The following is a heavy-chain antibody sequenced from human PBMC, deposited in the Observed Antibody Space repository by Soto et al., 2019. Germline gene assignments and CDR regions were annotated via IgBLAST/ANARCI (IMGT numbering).Heavy chain of an antibody. J-gene: IGHJ6*02. Sequence: QVQLVQSGAEVKKPGSSVKVSCKASGGTFSSYAISWVRQAPGQGLEWMGGIIPIFGTANYAQKFQGRVTITADESTSTAYMELSSLRSEDTAVYYCARAIGGTTFVYYYGMDVWGQGTTVTVSS. V-gene: IGHV1-69*12. D-gene: IGHD1-7*01. CDR3: ARAIGGTTFVYYYGMDV. CDR1: GGTFSSYA. CDR2: IIPIFGTA.